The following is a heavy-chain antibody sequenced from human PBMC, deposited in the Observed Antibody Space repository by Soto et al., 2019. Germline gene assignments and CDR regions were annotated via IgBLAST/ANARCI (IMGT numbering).Heavy chain of an antibody. J-gene: IGHJ6*03. D-gene: IGHD3-16*01. Sequence: GASVKVSCKASGYTFTSYGISWVRQAPGQGLEWMGWISAYNGNTNYAQKLQGRVTMTTDTSTSTAYMELRSLRSDDTAVYYCARVGPQKDPTAYYYYMDVWGKGTTVTVSS. CDR1: GYTFTSYG. CDR2: ISAYNGNT. CDR3: ARVGPQKDPTAYYYYMDV. V-gene: IGHV1-18*01.